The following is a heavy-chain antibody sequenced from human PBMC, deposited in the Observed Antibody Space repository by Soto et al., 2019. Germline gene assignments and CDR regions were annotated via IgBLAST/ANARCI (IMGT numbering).Heavy chain of an antibody. CDR2: TAYTGNT. J-gene: IGHJ5*02. CDR3: ARYMHAGFTHYFDP. D-gene: IGHD1-26*01. Sequence: PSEPMSVTCVDTLASTSTYHWISIRPFPGNGVEWIAYTAYTGNTKYNPSLKSRVNISMDTSKNQLYLKLPSMTAADTAVYYCARYMHAGFTHYFDPLGQGNLVPVSS. CDR1: LASTSTYH. V-gene: IGHV4-59*01.